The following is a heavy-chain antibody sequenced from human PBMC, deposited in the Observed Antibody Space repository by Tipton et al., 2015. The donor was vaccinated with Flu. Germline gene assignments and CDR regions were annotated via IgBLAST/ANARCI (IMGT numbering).Heavy chain of an antibody. CDR2: IGQSGSP. D-gene: IGHD4-17*01. V-gene: IGHV4-34*01. Sequence: TLSLTCAVSGGSFSGYYWSWIRQPPGKGLEWIGDIGQSGSPNYNPSLKSRVSISLDTSKNQFSLKLTSVTAADTAVYYCARMEWTVTTPRYFDLWGRGTLVTVSS. CDR1: GGSFSGYY. CDR3: ARMEWTVTTPRYFDL. J-gene: IGHJ2*01.